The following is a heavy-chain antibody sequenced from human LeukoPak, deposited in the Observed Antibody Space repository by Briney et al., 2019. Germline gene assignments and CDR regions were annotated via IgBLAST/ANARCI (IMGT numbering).Heavy chain of an antibody. D-gene: IGHD3-3*01. V-gene: IGHV4-39*07. J-gene: IGHJ5*02. Sequence: KPSQTLSLTCTVAGGSISSSSYYWGWIRQPPGKGLEWIGSIYYSGSTYYNPSLKSRVTMSLDTSKTQFSLKLSFVTAADTAVYYCARHEEDYTHFDPWGQGTLVTVSS. CDR1: GGSISSSSYY. CDR2: IYYSGST. CDR3: ARHEEDYTHFDP.